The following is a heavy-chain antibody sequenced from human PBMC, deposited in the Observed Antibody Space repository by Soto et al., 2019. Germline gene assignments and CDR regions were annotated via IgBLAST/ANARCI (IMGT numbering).Heavy chain of an antibody. CDR2: IYHGGTT. V-gene: IGHV4-38-2*02. CDR1: GDSISSGSY. Sequence: SETLSLTCTVSGDSISSGSYWGWIRQPPGEGPEWIASIYHGGTTFYNPSLKSRISISVDTSKNQFSLRLTSVTAADTATYYCARVRVMVVAGSTFDYWGRGTLVTVSS. CDR3: ARVRVMVVAGSTFDY. J-gene: IGHJ4*03. D-gene: IGHD6-19*01.